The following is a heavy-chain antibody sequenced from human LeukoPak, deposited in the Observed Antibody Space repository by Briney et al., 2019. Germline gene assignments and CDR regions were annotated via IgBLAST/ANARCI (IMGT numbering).Heavy chain of an antibody. Sequence: VASVKVSCKASGYTFISYYIHWVRQAPGQGLEWMGIINPSGGSTTYAQKFQGRVTMTRDTSTNTVYMELSSLRSEDTAVYYCARVPYDYVWGSYRYRWKGFDYWGQGTLVTVSS. J-gene: IGHJ4*02. CDR2: INPSGGST. CDR1: GYTFISYY. V-gene: IGHV1-46*01. D-gene: IGHD3-16*02. CDR3: ARVPYDYVWGSYRYRWKGFDY.